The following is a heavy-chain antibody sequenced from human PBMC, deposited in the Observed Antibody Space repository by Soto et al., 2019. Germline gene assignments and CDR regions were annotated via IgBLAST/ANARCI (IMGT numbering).Heavy chain of an antibody. V-gene: IGHV4-4*07. J-gene: IGHJ6*02. CDR1: GGSISGYY. CDR3: ARVRDYGLGTNRHYYGMDV. CDR2: LYTMGST. D-gene: IGHD3-10*01. Sequence: SETLSLTCTVSGGSISGYYWSWTRQPAGKGLEWIGRLYTMGSTNYNPSLQSRVTMSVDTSKNEFSLKVSSVTAADTAVYFCARVRDYGLGTNRHYYGMDVWGQGTTVTVSS.